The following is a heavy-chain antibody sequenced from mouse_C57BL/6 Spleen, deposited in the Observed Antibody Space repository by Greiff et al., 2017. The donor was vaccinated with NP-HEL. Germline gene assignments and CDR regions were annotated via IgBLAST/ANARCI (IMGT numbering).Heavy chain of an antibody. CDR2: INPNNGGT. V-gene: IGHV1-26*01. CDR3: ARELRPYYYAMDY. CDR1: GYTFTDYY. D-gene: IGHD3-2*02. J-gene: IGHJ4*01. Sequence: EVQLQQSGPELVKPGASVKISCKASGYTFTDYYMNWVKQSHGKSLEWIGDINPNNGGTSYNQKFKGKATLTVDKSSSTAYMELRSLTSEDSAVYYCARELRPYYYAMDYWGQGTSVTVSS.